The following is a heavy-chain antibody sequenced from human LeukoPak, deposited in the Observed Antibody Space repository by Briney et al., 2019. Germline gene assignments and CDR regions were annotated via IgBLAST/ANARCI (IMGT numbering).Heavy chain of an antibody. D-gene: IGHD3-22*01. CDR1: GFTFSSYS. CDR3: ARARGSTYYDSSGYYFDY. Sequence: GGSLRLSCAASGFTFSSYSMNWVRQAPGKGLEWVSSISSSSSYIYYADSVKGRFTISRDNAKNTLYLQMNSLRAEDTAVYYCARARGSTYYDSSGYYFDYWGQGTLVTVSS. V-gene: IGHV3-21*01. J-gene: IGHJ4*02. CDR2: ISSSSSYI.